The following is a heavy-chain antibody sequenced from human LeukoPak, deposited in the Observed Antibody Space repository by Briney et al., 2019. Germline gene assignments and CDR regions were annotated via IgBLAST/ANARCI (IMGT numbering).Heavy chain of an antibody. CDR2: ITSDSRYM. Sequence: GGSLRLSCAASGFTFSSYNMNWVRQAPGKGLEWVSSITSDSRYMYYADSVKGRFTISRDNAKNSLYLQMNSLRAEDTAVYYCARGRALSKWENRHAFDIWGQGTMVTVSS. CDR3: ARGRALSKWENRHAFDI. D-gene: IGHD3-16*02. V-gene: IGHV3-21*04. CDR1: GFTFSSYN. J-gene: IGHJ3*02.